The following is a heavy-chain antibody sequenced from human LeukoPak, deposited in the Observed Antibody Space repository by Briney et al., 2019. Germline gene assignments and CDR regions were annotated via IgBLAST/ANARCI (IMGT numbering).Heavy chain of an antibody. D-gene: IGHD3-3*01. CDR2: INHSGST. Sequence: SQTLSLTCTVSGGSINSGGYYWSWIRQHPGKGLEWIGEINHSGSTNYNPSLKSRVTISVDTSKNQFSLKLSSVTAADTAVYYCARIRVLRFLEWLDWFDPWGQGTLVTVSS. J-gene: IGHJ5*02. CDR3: ARIRVLRFLEWLDWFDP. CDR1: GGSINSGGYY. V-gene: IGHV4-31*03.